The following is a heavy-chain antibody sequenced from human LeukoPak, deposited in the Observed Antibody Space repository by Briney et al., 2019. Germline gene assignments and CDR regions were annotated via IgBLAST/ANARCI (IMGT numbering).Heavy chain of an antibody. Sequence: GGSLRLSCAASGFTFSSYAMHWVRQAPGKGLEWVAVISYDGSNKYYADSVKGRFTISRDNSKNTLYLQMNSLRAEDTAVYYCARAISDGDSGYGEEWGDFDYWGQGTLVTVSS. CDR2: ISYDGSNK. CDR1: GFTFSSYA. J-gene: IGHJ4*02. V-gene: IGHV3-30*04. CDR3: ARAISDGDSGYGEEWGDFDY. D-gene: IGHD4-17*01.